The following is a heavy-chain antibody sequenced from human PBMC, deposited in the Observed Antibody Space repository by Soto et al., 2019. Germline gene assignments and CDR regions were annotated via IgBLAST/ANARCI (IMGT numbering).Heavy chain of an antibody. J-gene: IGHJ5*02. D-gene: IGHD1-26*01. Sequence: SETLSLTCTGSGGSISSDYWSWIRQSPGKGLEWIGYTYYIGNTNYNPSLESRATISLDRSKNQFSLKLTSVTAADTAVYYCAKWTSYPTWFGPWGQGILVTVSS. V-gene: IGHV4-59*01. CDR1: GGSISSDY. CDR3: AKWTSYPTWFGP. CDR2: TYYIGNT.